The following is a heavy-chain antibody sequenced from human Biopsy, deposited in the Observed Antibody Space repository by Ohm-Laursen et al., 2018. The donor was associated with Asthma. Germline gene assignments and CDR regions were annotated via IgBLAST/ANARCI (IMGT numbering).Heavy chain of an antibody. CDR3: ASDFPKDYVRYNFQF. Sequence: SVKVSCKISGYSLTDLSMHWVRQAPGQGIEWMGGHDHEVGGTVNARRFEGRVTMTEDTSTDTAYMELSSLSSEDTAVYYWASDFPKDYVRYNFQFWGQGTLVTVSS. D-gene: IGHD4-17*01. CDR2: HDHEVGGT. CDR1: GYSLTDLS. J-gene: IGHJ4*02. V-gene: IGHV1-24*01.